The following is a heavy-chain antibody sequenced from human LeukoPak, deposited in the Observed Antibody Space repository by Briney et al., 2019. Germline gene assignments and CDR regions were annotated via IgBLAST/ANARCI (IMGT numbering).Heavy chain of an antibody. CDR3: ARVLWFGEGRRGVYFDY. Sequence: SVKVSCKASGGTLSGYAISWVRQAPGQGLEWMGGIIPIYGTPHSAQKFQGRVTITTDESTSTAFMDLSSLRSEDTAVYYCARVLWFGEGRRGVYFDYWGQGTLVTVSS. CDR1: GGTLSGYA. CDR2: IIPIYGTP. V-gene: IGHV1-69*05. D-gene: IGHD3-10*01. J-gene: IGHJ4*02.